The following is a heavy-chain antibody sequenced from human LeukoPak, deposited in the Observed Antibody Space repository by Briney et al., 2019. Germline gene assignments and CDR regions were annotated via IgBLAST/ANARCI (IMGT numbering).Heavy chain of an antibody. D-gene: IGHD5-12*01. CDR1: GGSINTYY. J-gene: IGHJ5*02. CDR2: MSDTGRT. V-gene: IGHV4-59*01. CDR3: ARARGYDSGYDNYLKNSWFDP. Sequence: SETLSLTCTVSGGSINTYYWSGIRQPPGKGLEWIGYMSDTGRTNYNPSLESRVTISGDTPKNQISLKVNSVTAADTAVYFCARARGYDSGYDNYLKNSWFDPWGQGTLVTVSS.